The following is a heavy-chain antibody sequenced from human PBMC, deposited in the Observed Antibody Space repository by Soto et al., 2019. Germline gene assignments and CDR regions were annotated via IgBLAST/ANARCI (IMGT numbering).Heavy chain of an antibody. CDR2: INPNRVGT. J-gene: IGHJ3*02. V-gene: IGHV1-2*02. CDR1: GYTFTGSY. CDR3: AREGSGFRAFDI. D-gene: IGHD3-3*01. Sequence: SVKGSCNATGYTFTGSYMHWVRQAPGQGLEWMGCINPNRVGTNYAQKFQGRVTMTRDTSISTAYMELSRLRSDGTALYYCAREGSGFRAFDIQGEGKFVPVSS.